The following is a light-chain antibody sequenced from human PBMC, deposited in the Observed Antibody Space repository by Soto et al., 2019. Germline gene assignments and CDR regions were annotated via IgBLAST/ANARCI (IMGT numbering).Light chain of an antibody. Sequence: DLQMTQSPSSLSASVGDRVTITCRASQDISSWLAWYQHKPEKAPKSLIYAASSLQSGAPSRFSGSVSGADFTLTISSLQPEDFATYSCQQYNTYPYTCGQGTNLEIK. CDR2: AAS. CDR1: QDISSW. V-gene: IGKV1D-16*01. J-gene: IGKJ2*01. CDR3: QQYNTYPYT.